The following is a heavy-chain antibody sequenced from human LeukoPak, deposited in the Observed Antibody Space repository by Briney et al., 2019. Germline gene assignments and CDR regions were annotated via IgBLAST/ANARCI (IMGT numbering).Heavy chain of an antibody. CDR3: ARATTRWLAKYYFDY. J-gene: IGHJ4*02. Sequence: SETLSLTCAVYGGSFSGCYWSWIRQPPGKGLEWIGEINHSGSTNYNPSLKSRVTISVDTSKNQFSLKLSSVTAADTAVYYCARATTRWLAKYYFDYWGQGTLVTVPS. D-gene: IGHD6-19*01. V-gene: IGHV4-34*01. CDR1: GGSFSGCY. CDR2: INHSGST.